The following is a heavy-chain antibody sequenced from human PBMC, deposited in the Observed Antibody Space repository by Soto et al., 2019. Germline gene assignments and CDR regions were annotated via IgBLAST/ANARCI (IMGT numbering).Heavy chain of an antibody. V-gene: IGHV3-23*01. CDR3: AAHYYYDSSGYLVVSGYFNY. J-gene: IGHJ4*02. CDR2: ISGSGGST. CDR1: GFTFSSYA. Sequence: GGSLRLSCAASGFTFSSYAMSWVRQAPGKGLEWVSAISGSGGSTYYADSVKGRFTISRDNSKNTLYLQMNSLRAEDTAVYYCAAHYYYDSSGYLVVSGYFNYWGQGTLVTVSS. D-gene: IGHD3-22*01.